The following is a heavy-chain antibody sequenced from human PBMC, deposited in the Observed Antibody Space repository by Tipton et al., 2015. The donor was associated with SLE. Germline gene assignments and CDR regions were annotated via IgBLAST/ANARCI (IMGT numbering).Heavy chain of an antibody. D-gene: IGHD6-19*01. V-gene: IGHV4-59*01. CDR3: ARDWRGSGGSVGFDS. Sequence: TLSLTCKVSGGSISSYYWNWIRQTPGKGLEWIGYIHYSGTTNYNPTLKSRVTISMDTSKGQFSLKLNSVTAADTAVYYCARDWRGSGGSVGFDSWAQGTLVTVSS. CDR2: IHYSGTT. CDR1: GGSISSYY. J-gene: IGHJ4*02.